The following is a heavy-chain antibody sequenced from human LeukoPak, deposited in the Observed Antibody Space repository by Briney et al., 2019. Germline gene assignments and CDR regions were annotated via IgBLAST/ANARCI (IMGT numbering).Heavy chain of an antibody. V-gene: IGHV4-4*07. Sequence: SETLSLTCTFSGGSISGYYWSWIRQPAGKGLEWVGRIYSTGTTSYNPSLKSRVTMSVDTSKNQLSLKLSSVTAADTAVYYCARRGGGYDYQGIDYWGQGTLVTVSS. CDR1: GGSISGYY. CDR3: ARRGGGYDYQGIDY. J-gene: IGHJ4*02. CDR2: IYSTGTT. D-gene: IGHD5-12*01.